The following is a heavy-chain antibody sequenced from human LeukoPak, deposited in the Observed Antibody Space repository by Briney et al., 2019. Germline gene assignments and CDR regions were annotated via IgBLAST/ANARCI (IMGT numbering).Heavy chain of an antibody. J-gene: IGHJ5*02. CDR1: GYSFTSYW. CDR2: IDPSDSYT. V-gene: IGHV5-10-1*01. Sequence: GESLKISCKGSGYSFTSYWISWVRQMPGKGLEWMGRIDPSDSYTNYSPSFQGHVTTSADKSISTAYLQWSSLKASDTAMYYCARHGPYYDILTGSTNWFDPWGQGTLVTVSS. CDR3: ARHGPYYDILTGSTNWFDP. D-gene: IGHD3-9*01.